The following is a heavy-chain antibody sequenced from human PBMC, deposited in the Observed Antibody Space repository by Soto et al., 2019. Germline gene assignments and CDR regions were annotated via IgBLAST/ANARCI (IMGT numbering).Heavy chain of an antibody. D-gene: IGHD2-15*01. CDR2: ISGSGGST. CDR3: ARGLMVVVAARFEVWFDP. CDR1: GFTFSSYA. J-gene: IGHJ5*02. V-gene: IGHV3-23*01. Sequence: EVQLLESGGGLVQPGGSLRLSCAASGFTFSSYAMSWVRQAPGKGLEWVSAISGSGGSTYYADSVKGRFTISRDNAKNSLYLQMNSLRAEDTAVYYCARGLMVVVAARFEVWFDPWGQGTLVTVSS.